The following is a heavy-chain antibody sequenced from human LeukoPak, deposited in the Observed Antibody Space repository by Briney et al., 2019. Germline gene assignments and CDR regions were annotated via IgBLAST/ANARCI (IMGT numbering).Heavy chain of an antibody. D-gene: IGHD1-26*01. V-gene: IGHV1-69*13. Sequence: GASVKVSCKASGGTFSSYAISWVRQAPGQGLEWMGGIISIFGTANYAQKFQGRVTITADESTSTAYMELSSLRSEDTAVHYCARAYISGSYSYDYWGQGTLVTVSS. CDR3: ARAYISGSYSYDY. CDR2: IISIFGTA. J-gene: IGHJ4*02. CDR1: GGTFSSYA.